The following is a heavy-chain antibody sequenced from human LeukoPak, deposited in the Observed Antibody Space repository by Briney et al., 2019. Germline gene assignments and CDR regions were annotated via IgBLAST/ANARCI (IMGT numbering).Heavy chain of an antibody. CDR1: GGSISSYY. D-gene: IGHD1-26*01. V-gene: IGHV4-4*07. Sequence: SETLSLTCTVSGGSISSYYRSWIRQPAGKGLEWIGRIYTSGSTNYNASLKSRVSMSVDTSKNQFSLKLSSVTAADTAVFYCARENSGSYREFDYWGQGTLVTVSS. CDR3: ARENSGSYREFDY. J-gene: IGHJ4*02. CDR2: IYTSGST.